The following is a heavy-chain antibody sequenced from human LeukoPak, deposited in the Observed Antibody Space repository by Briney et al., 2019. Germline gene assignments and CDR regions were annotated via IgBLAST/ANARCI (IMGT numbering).Heavy chain of an antibody. J-gene: IGHJ4*02. Sequence: GGSLRLSCAASGFIFSTYGVHWVRQAPGKGLEWVAFIRYDGSDKYYADSVKGRFTISRDNAKNSLYLQMNSLRAEDTAVYYCARDDYGGLDYWGQGTLVTVSS. D-gene: IGHD4/OR15-4a*01. CDR2: IRYDGSDK. CDR1: GFIFSTYG. V-gene: IGHV3-30*02. CDR3: ARDDYGGLDY.